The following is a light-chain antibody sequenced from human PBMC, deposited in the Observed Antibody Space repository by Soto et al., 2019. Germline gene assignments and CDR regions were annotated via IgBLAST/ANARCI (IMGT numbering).Light chain of an antibody. CDR3: SSYSDSTSAVV. V-gene: IGLV2-14*03. Sequence: QSALTQAASVSGSPGQSITISCTGTSSDVGGYNFVSWYQQHPGRAPKLIIFDVSNRPSGVSNRFSGSKSANTASLTISGLQAEDDGHYYCSSYSDSTSAVVFGGGTKLTVL. CDR1: SSDVGGYNF. J-gene: IGLJ3*02. CDR2: DVS.